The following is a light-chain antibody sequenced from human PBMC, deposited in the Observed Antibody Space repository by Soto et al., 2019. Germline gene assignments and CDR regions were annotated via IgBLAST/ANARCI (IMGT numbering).Light chain of an antibody. CDR1: QSIRSN. J-gene: IGKJ1*01. Sequence: EIVMTQSPATLSVSPGERATLSCRASQSIRSNLAWYQQKAGQAPRLLIYGASTRATGIPARFSGSGSGTEFTLTVCSLQPEDFAVYYCQQHDNGWAFGQGTKVHI. CDR3: QQHDNGWA. CDR2: GAS. V-gene: IGKV3-15*01.